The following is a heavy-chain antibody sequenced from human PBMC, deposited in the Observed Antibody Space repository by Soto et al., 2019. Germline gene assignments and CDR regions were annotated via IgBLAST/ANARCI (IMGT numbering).Heavy chain of an antibody. CDR3: TAQGLGGLHGLVDV. CDR2: ISNIGFP. V-gene: IGHV4-61*01. CDR1: GGSISSINNHFSNHY. Sequence: QVQLQESGPGLVKPSETLSLTCTVSGGSISSINNHFSNHYCSWIRLSPGKGLEWIGYISNIGFPRDSQILKCRVSITVDTYKNQFSLKLTSVTAAVTEVYYCTAQGLGGLHGLVDVWGQGTTVTVSS. J-gene: IGHJ6*02. D-gene: IGHD3-10*01.